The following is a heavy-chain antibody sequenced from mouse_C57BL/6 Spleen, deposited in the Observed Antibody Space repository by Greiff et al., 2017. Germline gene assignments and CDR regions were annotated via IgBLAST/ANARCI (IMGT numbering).Heavy chain of an antibody. Sequence: QVQLQQSGPELVKPGASVKISCKASGYAFSSSWMNWVKQRPGKGLEWIGRIYPGDGDTNYNGKFKGKATLTADKSSSTAYMQLSSLTSEDSAVYFCARDEGLRFAYWGQGTLVTVSA. J-gene: IGHJ3*01. CDR1: GYAFSSSW. CDR3: ARDEGLRFAY. D-gene: IGHD2-4*01. V-gene: IGHV1-82*01. CDR2: IYPGDGDT.